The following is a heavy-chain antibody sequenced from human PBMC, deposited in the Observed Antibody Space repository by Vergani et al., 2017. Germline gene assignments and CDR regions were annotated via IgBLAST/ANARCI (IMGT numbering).Heavy chain of an antibody. CDR3: ARVSFRDFWSGYPDY. CDR1: GFTFSSYA. J-gene: IGHJ4*02. CDR2: ISYDGSNK. D-gene: IGHD3-3*01. Sequence: VQLLDSGGGLVQPGGSLRLSCAASGFTFSSYAMNWVRQAPGKGLEWVAVISYDGSNKYYADSVKGRFTISRDNSKNTLFLQMNSLRAEDTAVYYCARVSFRDFWSGYPDYWGQGTLVTVSS. V-gene: IGHV3-30-3*01.